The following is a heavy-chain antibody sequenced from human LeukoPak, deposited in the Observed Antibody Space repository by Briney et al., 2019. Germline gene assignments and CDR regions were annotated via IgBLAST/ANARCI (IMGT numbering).Heavy chain of an antibody. CDR3: AKDRGWFGGSLANFDD. V-gene: IGHV3-23*01. CDR2: ISGSGGSI. J-gene: IGHJ4*02. D-gene: IGHD3-10*01. CDR1: GFTFSTYV. Sequence: GGSLRLSCAGSGFTFSTYVMTWVRQAPGKGLEWVSAISGSGGSIYYADSVKGRFTISRDNSKNTLFLQMNSLRAEDTAVYYCAKDRGWFGGSLANFDDWGQGTLVTVSS.